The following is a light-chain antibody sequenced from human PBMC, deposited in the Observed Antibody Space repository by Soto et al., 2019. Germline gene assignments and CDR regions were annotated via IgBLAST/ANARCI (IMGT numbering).Light chain of an antibody. J-gene: IGKJ1*01. CDR3: QQYGSSPWT. Sequence: EIVMTQSPGTLSVSPGERVIFSCRASQSVSSNLAWYQQKRGQTPRLLIYGASTRATGIPDRFSGSGSGTEFTLTISILQSEDFAVYYCQQYGSSPWTFGQGTKVDIK. CDR2: GAS. V-gene: IGKV3D-15*02. CDR1: QSVSSN.